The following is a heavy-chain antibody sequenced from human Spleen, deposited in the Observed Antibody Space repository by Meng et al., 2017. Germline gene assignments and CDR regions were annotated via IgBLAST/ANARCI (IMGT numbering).Heavy chain of an antibody. V-gene: IGHV4-34*01. D-gene: IGHD1-26*01. J-gene: IGHJ5*02. CDR1: GGSFSGYY. CDR3: ARYYSGSRRENWFDP. CDR2: INHSGST. Sequence: QGERKQGGAGLFKPSETLSLTCAVYGGSFSGYYWSWIRQPPGKGLEWIGEINHSGSTNYTPSLKSRVTISVDTSKNQFSLKLSSVTAADTAVYYCARYYSGSRRENWFDPWGQGTLVTVSS.